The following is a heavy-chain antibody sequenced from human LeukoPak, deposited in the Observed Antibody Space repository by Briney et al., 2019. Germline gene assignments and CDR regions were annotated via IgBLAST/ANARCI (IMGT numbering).Heavy chain of an antibody. CDR3: ARGGGVVVTAIPFDY. CDR1: GFTFSSYS. Sequence: PGGSLRLSCAASGFTFSSYSMNWVRQAPGKGLEWVSSISSSSSYIYYADSVKGRFTISRDNAKNSLYLQMNSLRAEDTAVYYCARGGGVVVTAIPFDYWGQGTLVTVSS. D-gene: IGHD2-21*02. J-gene: IGHJ4*02. V-gene: IGHV3-21*01. CDR2: ISSSSSYI.